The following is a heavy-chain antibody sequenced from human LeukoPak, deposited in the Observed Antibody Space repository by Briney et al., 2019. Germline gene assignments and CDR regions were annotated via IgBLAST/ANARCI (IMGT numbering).Heavy chain of an antibody. Sequence: PSETLSLTCTVSGGSISSYYWSWIRQPPGKGLEWIGYIYYSGSTNYNPSLKSRVTIPVDTSKNQFSLKLSSVTAADTAVYYCARATGFWSGYYSPPVINWFDPWGQGILVTVSS. CDR1: GGSISSYY. CDR2: IYYSGST. J-gene: IGHJ5*02. V-gene: IGHV4-59*01. D-gene: IGHD3-3*01. CDR3: ARATGFWSGYYSPPVINWFDP.